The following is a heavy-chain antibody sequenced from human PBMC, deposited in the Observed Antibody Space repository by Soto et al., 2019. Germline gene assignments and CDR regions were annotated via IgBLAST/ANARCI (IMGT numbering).Heavy chain of an antibody. J-gene: IGHJ4*02. CDR1: GDSISSYY. CDR2: IYYSGST. V-gene: IGHV4-59*01. D-gene: IGHD4-4*01. CDR3: ARVPTTVTRYNYFDY. Sequence: SETLSLTCTVSGDSISSYYWSWIRQPPGKGLEWIGYIYYSGSTNYNPSLKSRVTISVDTSKNQFSLKLSSVTAADTAVYYCARVPTTVTRYNYFDYWGQGTLVTVSS.